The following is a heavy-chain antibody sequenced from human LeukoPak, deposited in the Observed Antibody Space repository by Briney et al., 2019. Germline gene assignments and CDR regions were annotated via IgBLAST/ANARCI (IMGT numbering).Heavy chain of an antibody. D-gene: IGHD6-13*01. Sequence: PVQRLDSPSIMRSDGSDIYYADSVKGRFTISRDNSKNTLYLQMNRLRAEDTAVYYCAKRGLAAALFRWGQGTLVTVSS. V-gene: IGHV3-30*02. CDR2: MRSDGSDI. CDR3: AKRGLAAALFR. J-gene: IGHJ4*02.